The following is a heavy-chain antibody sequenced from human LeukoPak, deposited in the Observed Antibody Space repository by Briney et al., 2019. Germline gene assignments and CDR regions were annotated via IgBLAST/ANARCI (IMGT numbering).Heavy chain of an antibody. D-gene: IGHD4-17*01. CDR3: ARVADYGDYVGGDWIDP. Sequence: SETLSLTCSIPGDSITSRHFYWSWIRQSPGKGLEWIGRIYSTGSANYNPSLKSRVTMSVDTSENQFSLKLSSVTAADTAVYYCARVADYGDYVGGDWIDPWGQGTLVTVSS. CDR2: IYSTGSA. J-gene: IGHJ5*02. V-gene: IGHV4-61*05. CDR1: GDSITSRHFY.